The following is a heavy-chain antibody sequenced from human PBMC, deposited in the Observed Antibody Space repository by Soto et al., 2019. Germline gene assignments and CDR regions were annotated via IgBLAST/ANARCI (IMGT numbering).Heavy chain of an antibody. D-gene: IGHD3-22*01. CDR2: INAGNGNT. Sequence: ASVKVSCKASGYTFTSYAMHWVRQAPGQRLEWMGWINAGNGNTKYSQKFQGRVTITRDTSASTAYMELSSLRSEDTAVYYCARATLLYYYDSSGYEYFQHWGQGTLVTVSS. CDR3: ARATLLYYYDSSGYEYFQH. J-gene: IGHJ1*01. CDR1: GYTFTSYA. V-gene: IGHV1-3*01.